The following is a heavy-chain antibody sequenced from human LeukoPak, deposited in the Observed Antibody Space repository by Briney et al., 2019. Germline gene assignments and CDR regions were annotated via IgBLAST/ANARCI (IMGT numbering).Heavy chain of an antibody. V-gene: IGHV3-33*01. CDR2: MWYDGSNK. Sequence: GGSLRLSCAASGFTFSSYGMHWVRQAPGKGLEWVAVMWYDGSNKYYADSVKGRFTISRDNSKNTLYLQMNSLRAEGTAVYYCARELLIAAARPYGGWGQGTLVTVSS. CDR3: ARELLIAAARPYGG. D-gene: IGHD6-13*01. J-gene: IGHJ4*02. CDR1: GFTFSSYG.